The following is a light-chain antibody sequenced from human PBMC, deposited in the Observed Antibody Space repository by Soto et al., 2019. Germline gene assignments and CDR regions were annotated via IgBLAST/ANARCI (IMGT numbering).Light chain of an antibody. Sequence: QSVLTQPPPTSGTPGQRVTISCSGSSSNVGGNTVNWYQQLPGTAPKLLIYRNNQRPSGVPDRFSGSKSGTSGSLAISGLQSEDEADYYCATWDDSLNGPVFGGGTKLTVL. CDR1: SSNVGGNT. CDR3: ATWDDSLNGPV. V-gene: IGLV1-44*01. J-gene: IGLJ3*02. CDR2: RNN.